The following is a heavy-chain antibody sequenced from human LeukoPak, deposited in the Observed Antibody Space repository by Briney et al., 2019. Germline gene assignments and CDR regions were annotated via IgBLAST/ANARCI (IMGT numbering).Heavy chain of an antibody. CDR1: GYNFTSFW. CDR2: IYPGDSDT. CDR3: ARSYCNGGSCYTLYDAFDI. J-gene: IGHJ3*02. Sequence: GESLKISCKSSGYNFTSFWIGWVRQMPGKGLVWMGLIYPGDSDTRYRPSFRGQVTISADKSISPPYLQWSSLKASDTAMYYCARSYCNGGSCYTLYDAFDIWGQGTMVTVSS. D-gene: IGHD2-15*01. V-gene: IGHV5-51*01.